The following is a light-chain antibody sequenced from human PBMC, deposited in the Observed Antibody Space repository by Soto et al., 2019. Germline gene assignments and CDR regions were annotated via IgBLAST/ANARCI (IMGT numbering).Light chain of an antibody. CDR1: QSVDGN. J-gene: IGKJ4*01. V-gene: IGKV3-15*01. CDR3: QQCNNWPLT. CDR2: GAY. Sequence: EKVSTQSPATLSVYPGERATLSCRASQSVDGNIAWYQQKPGQAPRLLIYGAYTRATGIPARFSGSGSGTEFTLTISSLRSEDLAVYYCQQCNNWPLTFGGGTKVDIK.